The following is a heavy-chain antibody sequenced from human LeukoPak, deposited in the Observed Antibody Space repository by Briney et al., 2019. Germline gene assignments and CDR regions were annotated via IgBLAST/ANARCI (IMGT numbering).Heavy chain of an antibody. CDR1: GFIFSNAW. V-gene: IGHV3-15*01. CDR2: IKSKTDGGTT. D-gene: IGHD3-22*01. CDR3: TTERGSSGYYYFSV. Sequence: GGSLRLSCAASGFIFSNAWMSWVRQAPGKGLEWVDRIKSKTDGGTTDYAAPVKGRFTISRDDSKNTLYLQMNSLKTEDTAVYYCTTERGSSGYYYFSVWGLGTLVTVSS. J-gene: IGHJ4*02.